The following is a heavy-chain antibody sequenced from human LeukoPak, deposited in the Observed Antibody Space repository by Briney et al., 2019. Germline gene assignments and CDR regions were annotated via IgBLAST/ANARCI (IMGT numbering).Heavy chain of an antibody. CDR1: GFSFSNHA. Sequence: PGGSLRLSCAATGFSFSNHAMSWVRQVAGKGLERVSTINNSGSSTYYADSVKGRFTISRDNSKNTLYLQMNSLRAEDTAVYYCAKAAFGGSGSYPDCWGQGTLVTVSS. CDR2: INNSGSST. V-gene: IGHV3-23*01. CDR3: AKAAFGGSGSYPDC. J-gene: IGHJ4*02. D-gene: IGHD3-10*01.